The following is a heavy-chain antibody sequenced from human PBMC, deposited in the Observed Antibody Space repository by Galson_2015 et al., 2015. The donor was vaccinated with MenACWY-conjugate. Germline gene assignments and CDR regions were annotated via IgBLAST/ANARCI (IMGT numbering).Heavy chain of an antibody. CDR2: INPDGSDE. CDR1: GFTFSSYW. CDR3: ARVPSGSNIWFDS. V-gene: IGHV3-7*03. Sequence: SLRLSCAASGFTFSSYWMGWVRQAPGKGLEWVANINPDGSDEYYVDSVKGRFTISRGNAKNSLYLQMNSLGVDDTAVYYCARVPSGSNIWFDSWGQGSLVTVSS. J-gene: IGHJ5*01. D-gene: IGHD3-10*01.